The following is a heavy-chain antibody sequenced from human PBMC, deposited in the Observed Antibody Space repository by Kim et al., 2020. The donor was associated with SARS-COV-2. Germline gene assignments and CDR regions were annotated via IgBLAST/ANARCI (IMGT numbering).Heavy chain of an antibody. CDR2: PTSGGT. V-gene: IGHV1-2*02. CDR3: ARSWDY. J-gene: IGHJ4*02. Sequence: PTSGGTNYAQKLQGRVTMTRDTSISTAYMELSRLRSDDTAVYYCARSWDYWGQGTLVTVSS.